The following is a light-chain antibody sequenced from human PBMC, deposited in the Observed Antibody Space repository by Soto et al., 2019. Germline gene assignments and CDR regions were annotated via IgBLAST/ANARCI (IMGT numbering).Light chain of an antibody. J-gene: IGLJ3*02. CDR2: DNV. Sequence: QSVLTQPPSVSGAPGQRITIAFAGSSSNIGADYDVHWYQQFPGTAPKLLIYDNVNRPSGVPDRFSGSKSGTSASLAITGLQAEDEADYYCQSYDSGLSARVFGGGTKLTVL. CDR3: QSYDSGLSARV. CDR1: SSNIGADYD. V-gene: IGLV1-40*01.